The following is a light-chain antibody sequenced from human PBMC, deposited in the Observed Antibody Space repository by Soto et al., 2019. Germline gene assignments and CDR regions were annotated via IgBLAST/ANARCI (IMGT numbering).Light chain of an antibody. CDR2: DDS. J-gene: IGKJ1*01. V-gene: IGKV1-5*01. CDR1: RSLSGW. Sequence: DTQMTQSPSTLSASVGYRVTATWRGSRSLSGWLGWYQQKPGQAPNLLIYDDSNVESGVPSRFSGSGSGTEFTRTISSLQPDDFATYYSQQFRTFGQGTKVDIK. CDR3: QQFRT.